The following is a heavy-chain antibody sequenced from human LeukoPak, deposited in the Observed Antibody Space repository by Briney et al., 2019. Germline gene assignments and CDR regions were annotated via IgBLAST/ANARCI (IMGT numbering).Heavy chain of an antibody. CDR1: GYTLTSYA. Sequence: ASVKVSCKASGYTLTSYAMNWVRQAPGQGLERMGWINTNTGNPTYAQGFTGRFVFSLDTSVSTAYLQISSLKAEDTAVYYCARDSLRFLEWLGKPYYYYYMDVWGKGTTVTVSS. J-gene: IGHJ6*03. CDR2: INTNTGNP. CDR3: ARDSLRFLEWLGKPYYYYYMDV. D-gene: IGHD3-3*01. V-gene: IGHV7-4-1*02.